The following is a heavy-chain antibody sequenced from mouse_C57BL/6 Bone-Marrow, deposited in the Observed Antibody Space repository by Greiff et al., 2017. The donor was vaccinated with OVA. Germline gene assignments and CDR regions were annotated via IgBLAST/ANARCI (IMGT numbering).Heavy chain of an antibody. CDR2: IYPGSGST. V-gene: IGHV1-55*01. CDR3: ARSKGTTVVGAMDY. Sequence: QVQLKQPGAELVKPGASVKMSCKASGYTFTSYWITWVKQRPGQGLEWIGDIYPGSGSTNYNEKFKSKATLTVDTSSSTAYMQLSSLTSEDSAVYYCARSKGTTVVGAMDYWGQGTSVTVSS. J-gene: IGHJ4*01. CDR1: GYTFTSYW. D-gene: IGHD1-1*01.